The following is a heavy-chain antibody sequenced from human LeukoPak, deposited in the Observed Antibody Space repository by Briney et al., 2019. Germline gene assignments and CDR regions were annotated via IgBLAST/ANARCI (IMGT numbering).Heavy chain of an antibody. Sequence: GGSLRLSCAASGFSFSSYGMHWVRQAPGKGLEWVAVIWSDGRNKFYADSMKGRFTVSRDNSKNTLFLQMSSLRADDTALYYCAREVTNDAFDIWGQGTMVTVSS. CDR2: IWSDGRNK. CDR1: GFSFSSYG. V-gene: IGHV3-33*01. D-gene: IGHD4-17*01. CDR3: AREVTNDAFDI. J-gene: IGHJ3*02.